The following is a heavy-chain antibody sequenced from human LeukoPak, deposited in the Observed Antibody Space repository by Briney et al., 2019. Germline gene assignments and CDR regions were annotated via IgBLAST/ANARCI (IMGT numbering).Heavy chain of an antibody. Sequence: GGSLRLSCAAFRFTFSSYWMSWVRQAPGKGLEWVSSISSSSSYIYYADSVKGRFTISRDNAKNSLYLQMNSLRAEDTAVYYCARTPVYYYDSSGYPFDYWGQGTLVTVSS. CDR1: RFTFSSYW. CDR2: ISSSSSYI. J-gene: IGHJ4*02. D-gene: IGHD3-22*01. V-gene: IGHV3-21*01. CDR3: ARTPVYYYDSSGYPFDY.